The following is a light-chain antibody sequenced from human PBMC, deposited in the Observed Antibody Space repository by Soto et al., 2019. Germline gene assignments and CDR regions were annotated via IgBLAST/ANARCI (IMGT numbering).Light chain of an antibody. Sequence: DIRMTQSPPSLATSVGDTVTITCRASQSIDKFLNWYQQKPGKAPKLLIFGASSLLDVVPSRFSGSGSGTDFALTLTSLQPEDFAAYYCQQTLGTPYNFGQGTKLQIK. J-gene: IGKJ2*01. CDR2: GAS. CDR1: QSIDKF. CDR3: QQTLGTPYN. V-gene: IGKV1-39*01.